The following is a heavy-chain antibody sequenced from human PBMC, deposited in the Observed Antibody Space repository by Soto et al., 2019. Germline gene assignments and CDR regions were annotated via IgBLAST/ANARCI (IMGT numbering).Heavy chain of an antibody. CDR3: ARDEGGLPPYFDD. V-gene: IGHV3-7*04. J-gene: IGHJ4*02. D-gene: IGHD1-26*01. Sequence: EVQLVESGGGLVQPGGCLRLSCAASGFTFSSYWMSWVRQAPGKGLEWVANIKQDGSEKYYVDSVKGGYTSSRDNAKNSRYLQMNSLRAEDTAVYYCARDEGGLPPYFDDWGQGTLVTVSS. CDR2: IKQDGSEK. CDR1: GFTFSSYW.